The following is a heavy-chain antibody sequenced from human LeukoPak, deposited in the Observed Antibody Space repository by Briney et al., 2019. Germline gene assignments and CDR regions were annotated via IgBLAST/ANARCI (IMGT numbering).Heavy chain of an antibody. D-gene: IGHD3-22*01. Sequence: GGSLRLSCAASGFSFSTYTMNWVRQAPGKGLEWVSAINGRGDSTFYADSVKGQFTISRDNSKSTVYLQMNSLRAEDTAVYYCATPLDYFDGSGYHQGGDWGQGTLVTVSS. CDR3: ATPLDYFDGSGYHQGGD. CDR2: INGRGDST. CDR1: GFSFSTYT. V-gene: IGHV3-23*01. J-gene: IGHJ4*02.